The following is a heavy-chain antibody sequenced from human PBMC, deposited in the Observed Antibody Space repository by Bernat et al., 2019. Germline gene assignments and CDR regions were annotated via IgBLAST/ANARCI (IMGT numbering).Heavy chain of an antibody. D-gene: IGHD3-9*01. V-gene: IGHV3-23*01. CDR2: ISCSGGST. CDR3: AKWYGLRYFDCWTPFDY. J-gene: IGHJ4*02. CDR1: GFTFSSYA. Sequence: EVQLLESGGGLVQPGGSLRLSCAASGFTFSSYAMSWVRQAPGKGLEWVSAISCSGGSTYYADSVKGRFTISRDNSKNTLYLKMNSLRAEVTAVYYCAKWYGLRYFDCWTPFDYWGQGTLVTVSS.